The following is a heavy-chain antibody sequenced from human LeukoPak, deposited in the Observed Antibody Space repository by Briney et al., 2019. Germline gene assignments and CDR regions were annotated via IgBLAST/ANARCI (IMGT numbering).Heavy chain of an antibody. J-gene: IGHJ4*02. CDR1: GGSLSSYY. V-gene: IGHV4-59*01. CDR2: IYYSGST. CDR3: AREARAVAYFDY. D-gene: IGHD6-19*01. Sequence: SETLSLTCTVSGGSLSSYYWSWIRQPPGKGLEWIGYIYYSGSTNYNPSLKSRVTISVDTSKNQFSLKLSSVTAADTAVYYCAREARAVAYFDYWGQGTLVTVSS.